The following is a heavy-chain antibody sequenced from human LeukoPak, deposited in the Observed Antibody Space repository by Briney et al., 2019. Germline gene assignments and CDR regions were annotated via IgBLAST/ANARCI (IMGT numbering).Heavy chain of an antibody. J-gene: IGHJ4*02. V-gene: IGHV3-30*04. CDR1: GFSFNSYT. D-gene: IGHD3-10*01. CDR2: ISDNGSNK. Sequence: GGSLRLSCSASGFSFNSYTIHWIRQAPGKGLEWVSLISDNGSNKFYVDSVEGRFTISRDSSKNTMYLQMNSLRPEDTAVYYCARGGDSYVSGSYYAYFDYWGQGTRVTVSS. CDR3: ARGGDSYVSGSYYAYFDY.